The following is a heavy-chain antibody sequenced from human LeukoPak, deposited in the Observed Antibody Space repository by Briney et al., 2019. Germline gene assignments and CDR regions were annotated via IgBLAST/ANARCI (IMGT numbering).Heavy chain of an antibody. CDR1: GFTFSSYA. V-gene: IGHV3-23*01. CDR3: AKELGGWSNGRYYFDY. D-gene: IGHD6-19*01. J-gene: IGHJ4*02. CDR2: ISGSGGST. Sequence: GGSLRLSCAASGFTFSSYAMSWVRQAPGKGLEWVSGISGSGGSTYYADSVKGRCTISRDNSKNTLYLQMNSLRAEDTAVYYCAKELGGWSNGRYYFDYWGQGTLVTVSS.